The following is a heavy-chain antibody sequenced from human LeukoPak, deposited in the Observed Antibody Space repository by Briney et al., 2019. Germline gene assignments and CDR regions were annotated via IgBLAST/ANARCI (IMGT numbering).Heavy chain of an antibody. V-gene: IGHV3-23*01. CDR2: ISGSGGST. CDR3: AKETDIVVVPAAIDFDY. D-gene: IGHD2-2*02. CDR1: GFTFSSYA. Sequence: GGSLRLSCAASGFTFSSYAMSWVRQAPEKGLEWVSAISGSGGSTYYADSVKGRFTISRDNSKNTLYLQMNSLRAEDTAVYYCAKETDIVVVPAAIDFDYWGQGTLVTVSS. J-gene: IGHJ4*02.